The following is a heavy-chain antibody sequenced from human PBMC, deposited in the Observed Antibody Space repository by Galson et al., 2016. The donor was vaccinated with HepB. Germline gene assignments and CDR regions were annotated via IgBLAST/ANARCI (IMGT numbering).Heavy chain of an antibody. D-gene: IGHD3-22*01. J-gene: IGHJ4*02. V-gene: IGHV3-21*01. CDR2: ISSGSSYI. CDR1: GFTFSSYS. Sequence: SLRLSCAASGFTFSSYSMNWVRRAPGKGLEWVSSISSGSSYIFYADSVKGRFTISRDNAKNSLYLQMNSLRAEDTAVYYCARDASSTGYFGGTTDDYWGQGTLVTVSS. CDR3: ARDASSTGYFGGTTDDY.